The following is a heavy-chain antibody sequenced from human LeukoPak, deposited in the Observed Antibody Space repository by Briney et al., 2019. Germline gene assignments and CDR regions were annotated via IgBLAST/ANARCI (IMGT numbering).Heavy chain of an antibody. CDR1: GYTFTSYG. J-gene: IGHJ5*02. D-gene: IGHD3-16*02. CDR3: ARARVIMITFGGVIVNWFDP. V-gene: IGHV1-18*01. Sequence: ASVKDSRKASGYTFTSYGISWVRPAPGQGVEWMGWISAYKGNTNYAQKLQGRVTMPTDTSTSTVYMELRSLRSDDTAVYYCARARVIMITFGGVIVNWFDPRGRGALVSVSS. CDR2: ISAYKGNT.